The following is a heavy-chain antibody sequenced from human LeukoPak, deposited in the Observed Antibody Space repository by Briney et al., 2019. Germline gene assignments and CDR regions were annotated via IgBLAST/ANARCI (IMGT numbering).Heavy chain of an antibody. CDR3: ARDLGGTSSPYFDL. CDR2: ISSSSSYI. Sequence: GGSLRLSCAASGFTFSSYRMNWVRQAPGKGLEWVSSISSSSSYIYYADSVKGRFTISRDNAKNSLFLQMNSLRAEDTAVYYCARDLGGTSSPYFDLWGRGTLVTVSS. D-gene: IGHD6-19*01. V-gene: IGHV3-21*01. CDR1: GFTFSSYR. J-gene: IGHJ2*01.